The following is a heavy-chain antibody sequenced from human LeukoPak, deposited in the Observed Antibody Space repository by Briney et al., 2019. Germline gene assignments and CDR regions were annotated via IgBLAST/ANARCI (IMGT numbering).Heavy chain of an antibody. J-gene: IGHJ4*02. Sequence: GGSLRLSCAASGFTLSVYSINWVRQAPGKGLVWVSRINTDGSSTSYADSVKGRFTISRDNAKNTLYLQMNSLRAEDTAVYYCARIRSKQPAPDYWGQGTLVTVSS. CDR3: ARIRSKQPAPDY. V-gene: IGHV3-74*01. CDR2: INTDGSST. D-gene: IGHD6-13*01. CDR1: GFTLSVYS.